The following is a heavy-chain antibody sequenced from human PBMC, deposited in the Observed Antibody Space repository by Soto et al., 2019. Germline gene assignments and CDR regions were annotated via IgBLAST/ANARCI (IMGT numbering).Heavy chain of an antibody. CDR2: TYYRSKWYN. J-gene: IGHJ6*03. Sequence: PSQTLSLTCAISGDSVSSNSAAWNWIRQSPSRGLEWLGRTYYRSKWYNDYAVSVKSRITINPDTSKNQFSLQLNSVTPEDTAVYYCARARLRTNYDFWSGYPSPYYYYMDVWGKGTTVTVS. CDR1: GDSVSSNSAA. CDR3: ARARLRTNYDFWSGYPSPYYYYMDV. V-gene: IGHV6-1*01. D-gene: IGHD3-3*01.